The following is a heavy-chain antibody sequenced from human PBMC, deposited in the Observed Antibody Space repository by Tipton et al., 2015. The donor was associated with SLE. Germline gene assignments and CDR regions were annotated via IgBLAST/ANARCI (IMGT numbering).Heavy chain of an antibody. J-gene: IGHJ4*02. CDR3: ASTIRHTNFDS. CDR1: GYSIRSGYY. D-gene: IGHD4/OR15-4a*01. Sequence: TLSLTCAVSGYSIRSGYYWGWIRQPPGKGLEWIGSIYHTGSTYFNPSLKSRVTISVDTSNQFSLRLSSVTAADTAVYYCASTIRHTNFDSWGQGTLVTVSS. V-gene: IGHV4-38-2*01. CDR2: IYHTGST.